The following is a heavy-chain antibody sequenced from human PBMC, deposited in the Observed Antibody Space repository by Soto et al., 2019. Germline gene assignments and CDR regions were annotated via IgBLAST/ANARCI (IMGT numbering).Heavy chain of an antibody. CDR2: INDIGST. Sequence: QVHLQQWGAGLLKPSETLSLTCAAYGGPFSGYYWSWIRQPPGKGLEWIGEINDIGSTNYNPSLESRVTISVDMSKNQFPRRLTSVTAADTAVYYCARGLRLRLGEVWFDPWGQGTLVTVSS. V-gene: IGHV4-34*02. CDR3: ARGLRLRLGEVWFDP. D-gene: IGHD3-16*01. J-gene: IGHJ5*02. CDR1: GGPFSGYY.